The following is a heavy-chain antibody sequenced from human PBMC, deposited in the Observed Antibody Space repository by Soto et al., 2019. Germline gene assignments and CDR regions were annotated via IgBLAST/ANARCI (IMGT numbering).Heavy chain of an antibody. V-gene: IGHV4-34*01. D-gene: IGHD3-10*01. CDR3: ARESAVRGVITNWFDP. CDR2: INHSGST. CDR1: GGSFSGYY. J-gene: IGHJ5*02. Sequence: SETLSLTCAVYGGSFSGYYWCWIRQPPGKGLEWIGEINHSGSTNYNPSLKSRVTISVDTSKNQFSLKLSSVTAADTAVYYCARESAVRGVITNWFDPWGQGTLVTVSS.